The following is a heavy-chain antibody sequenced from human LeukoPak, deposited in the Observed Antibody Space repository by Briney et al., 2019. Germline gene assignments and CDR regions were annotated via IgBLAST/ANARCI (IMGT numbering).Heavy chain of an antibody. Sequence: GGSLRLSCAASGFIVSGHYMSWVRQAPGEGLEWVSLIYTSGTTTYADSVKGRFTISRDSAKNSLYLQMNSLRAEDTAMYYCARVGGRGGYYFDYWGQGTLVTVSS. D-gene: IGHD3-16*01. CDR1: GFIVSGHY. CDR2: IYTSGTT. J-gene: IGHJ4*02. CDR3: ARVGGRGGYYFDY. V-gene: IGHV3-69-1*01.